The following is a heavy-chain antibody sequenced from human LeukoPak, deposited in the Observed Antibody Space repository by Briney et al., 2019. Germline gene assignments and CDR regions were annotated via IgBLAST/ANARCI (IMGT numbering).Heavy chain of an antibody. CDR1: GFTVSNHY. V-gene: IGHV3-53*01. CDR3: ARDDFDI. CDR2: IYTGGTT. J-gene: IGHJ3*02. Sequence: GGSRRLSCAASGFTVSNHYMSWVRQAPGKGLEWVSVIYTGGTTYYADSVKGRFTISRDISKNTLHLQMTSLRAEGTAVYFCARDDFDIWGQGTMVTVSS.